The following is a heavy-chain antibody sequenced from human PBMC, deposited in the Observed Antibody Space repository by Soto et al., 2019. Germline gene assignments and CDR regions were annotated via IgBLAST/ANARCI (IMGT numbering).Heavy chain of an antibody. D-gene: IGHD5-18*01. Sequence: EASVKVSFKTSGYTFTGYYTHWVRQAPGQGLEWMGWMNPKSGGAYFAQKFQGRVTLTRDTSIGTAYIEVNSLTSDDTAVYFCTRENIENSDGLYDAFDIWGQGTTVTVSS. CDR3: TRENIENSDGLYDAFDI. J-gene: IGHJ3*02. V-gene: IGHV1-2*02. CDR2: MNPKSGGA. CDR1: GYTFTGYY.